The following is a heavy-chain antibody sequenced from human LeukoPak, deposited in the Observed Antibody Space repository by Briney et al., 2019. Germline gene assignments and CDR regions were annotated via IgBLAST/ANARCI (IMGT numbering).Heavy chain of an antibody. J-gene: IGHJ6*03. CDR1: GGSFNGYY. D-gene: IGHD3-22*01. Sequence: PSETLSLTCAVYGGSFNGYYWSWIRQPPGKGLEWLGEINHSGSTNYNPSLKSRVTISVDTSKNQFSLKLSSVTAADTAVYYCARDRDTSGRYYYYMDVWGKGTTVTVSS. CDR3: ARDRDTSGRYYYYMDV. V-gene: IGHV4-34*01. CDR2: INHSGST.